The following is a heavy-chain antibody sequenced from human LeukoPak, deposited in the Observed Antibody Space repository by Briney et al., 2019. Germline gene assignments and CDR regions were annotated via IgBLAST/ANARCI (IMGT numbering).Heavy chain of an antibody. CDR1: GFTFSSYA. CDR3: AEVHQRPRYCSSTSCFDYFDY. J-gene: IGHJ4*02. CDR2: ISGSGGST. D-gene: IGHD2-2*01. V-gene: IGHV3-23*01. Sequence: PGGSLRLSCAASGFTFSSYAMSWVRQAPGKGLEWVSAISGSGGSTYYADSVKGRFTISRDNSKNTLYLQMNSLRAEDTAVYYCAEVHQRPRYCSSTSCFDYFDYWGQGTLVTVSS.